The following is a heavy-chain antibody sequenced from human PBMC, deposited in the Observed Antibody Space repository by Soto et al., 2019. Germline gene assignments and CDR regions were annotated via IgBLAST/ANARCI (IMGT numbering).Heavy chain of an antibody. CDR2: ISGSGGST. D-gene: IGHD3-22*01. CDR3: AKEVVPDY. J-gene: IGHJ4*02. Sequence: EVPLLESGGGLVQPGGSLRLSCAVSGFTFRNYGMIWVRQAPGKGLEWVSAISGSGGSTYYADSVKGRFTISRDNSKNTLYLQMNSLRVEDTAVYYCAKEVVPDYWGQGTLVTVSS. CDR1: GFTFRNYG. V-gene: IGHV3-23*01.